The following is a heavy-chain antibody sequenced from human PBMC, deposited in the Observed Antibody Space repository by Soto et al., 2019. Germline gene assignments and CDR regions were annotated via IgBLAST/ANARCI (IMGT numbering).Heavy chain of an antibody. J-gene: IGHJ5*02. CDR2: ITPIFGTA. CDR1: GGTFSSYA. V-gene: IGHV1-69*01. Sequence: QVQLVQSGAEVKKPGSSVKVSCKASGGTFSSYAISWVRQAPGQGLEWMEGITPIFGTANYTQKFQGRVRITADESTSTAYMELSSLRSEDTAVYYCARGPKGGVVAATSWFDPWGQGTLVTVSS. D-gene: IGHD2-15*01. CDR3: ARGPKGGVVAATSWFDP.